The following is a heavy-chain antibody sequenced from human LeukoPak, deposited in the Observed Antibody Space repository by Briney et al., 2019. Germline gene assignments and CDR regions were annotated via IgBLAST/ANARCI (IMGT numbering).Heavy chain of an antibody. J-gene: IGHJ4*02. D-gene: IGHD3-10*01. V-gene: IGHV3-48*03. CDR1: GFTFSCYE. CDR2: ISSSGSTK. Sequence: TGGSLRLSCAASGFTFSCYEMNWVRQAPGKGLERVSYISSSGSTKYYADSVRGRFTISRDNAKNSLYLQMNSLRDEDTAVYYCAGMVDFHYWGQGTLVTVSS. CDR3: AGMVDFHY.